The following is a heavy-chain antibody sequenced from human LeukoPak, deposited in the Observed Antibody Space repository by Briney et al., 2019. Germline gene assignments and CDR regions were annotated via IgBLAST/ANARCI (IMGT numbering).Heavy chain of an antibody. D-gene: IGHD2-2*02. V-gene: IGHV4-34*01. CDR2: ISHSGST. Sequence: PSETLSLTCAVYGGSFSGYYWSWIRQPPGKGLEWIGEISHSGSTNYNPSLKSRVTISVDTSKNQFSLKLSYLTAADPAVYYCARAGLVVPAAILSYYYYYMDVWGKGTTVTVSS. CDR1: GGSFSGYY. CDR3: ARAGLVVPAAILSYYYYYMDV. J-gene: IGHJ6*03.